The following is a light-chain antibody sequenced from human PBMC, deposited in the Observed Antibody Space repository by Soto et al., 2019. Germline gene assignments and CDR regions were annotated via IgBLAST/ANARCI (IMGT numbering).Light chain of an antibody. V-gene: IGLV3-21*04. CDR2: YDS. CDR1: NIGSKS. J-gene: IGLJ3*02. Sequence: SYELTQPPSVSLAPGKTANITCGGKNIGSKSVHWYQQKPGQAPVLVIYYDSDRPSGIPERFSGSNSGNTATLTISRVEGGDWGHLYRQVWDSRSELVFGGGTKLTVL. CDR3: QVWDSRSELV.